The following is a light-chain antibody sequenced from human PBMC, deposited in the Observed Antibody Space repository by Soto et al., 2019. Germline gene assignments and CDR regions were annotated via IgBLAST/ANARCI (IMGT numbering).Light chain of an antibody. J-gene: IGLJ2*01. CDR1: DSDVGGYNY. V-gene: IGLV2-14*03. CDR3: SSYTINGVGV. Sequence: QSALTQPASVSGSPGQSITISCTGTDSDVGGYNYVSWYQHHPGNAPKVMIYDVSNRPSGVSNRFSGSMSGNTASLIISGLQAEDEADYYCSSYTINGVGVFGGGTKLTVL. CDR2: DVS.